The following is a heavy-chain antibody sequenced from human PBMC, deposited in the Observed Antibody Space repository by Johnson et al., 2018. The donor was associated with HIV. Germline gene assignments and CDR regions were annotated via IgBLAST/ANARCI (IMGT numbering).Heavy chain of an antibody. J-gene: IGHJ3*02. D-gene: IGHD1-7*01. CDR3: ATSLSGTRPFDI. Sequence: QLVESGGGLVQPGRSLRLSCAASGFTFDDYAMHWVRQAPGKGLEWVSGISWNSGNIAYADSVRGRFTISRDNSKNTLYLQMNSLRAEDTAVYYCATSLSGTRPFDIWGQGTMVTVSS. CDR2: ISWNSGNI. CDR1: GFTFDDYA. V-gene: IGHV3-9*01.